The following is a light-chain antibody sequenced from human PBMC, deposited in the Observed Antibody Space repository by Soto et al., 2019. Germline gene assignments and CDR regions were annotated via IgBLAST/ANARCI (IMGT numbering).Light chain of an antibody. V-gene: IGKV3D-15*01. J-gene: IGKJ1*01. CDR2: DAS. CDR1: QTVTSSY. Sequence: IVLTQSPDTLCVSPGERATVSCRASQTVTSSYFAWYQQKPGQAPRLLIYDASNRATGIPARFSGSGSGTDFTLTISSLQCEDFAVYYCQQYNNWPPTFGQGTRVDIK. CDR3: QQYNNWPPT.